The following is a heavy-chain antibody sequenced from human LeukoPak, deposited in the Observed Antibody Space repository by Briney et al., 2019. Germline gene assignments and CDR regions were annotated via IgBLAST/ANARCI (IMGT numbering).Heavy chain of an antibody. D-gene: IGHD3-22*01. CDR1: GFIFSSYA. CDR3: TRAQDPIVAVITSY. CDR2: ISGSGGST. Sequence: GALRLSCAASGFIFSSYAMSWVRQAPGKGLEWVSAISGSGGSTYYADSVKGRFTISRDNSKNTLYLQMNSLKTEDTAVYYCTRAQDPIVAVITSYWGQGTLVTVSS. V-gene: IGHV3-23*01. J-gene: IGHJ4*02.